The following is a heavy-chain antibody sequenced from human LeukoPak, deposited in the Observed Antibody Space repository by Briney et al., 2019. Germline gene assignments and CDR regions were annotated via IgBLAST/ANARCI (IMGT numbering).Heavy chain of an antibody. CDR1: GYTFTSYG. V-gene: IGHV1-18*01. Sequence: GASVKVSCKASGYTFTSYGISWVRQAPGQGLEWMGWISAYNGNTNYAQKLQGRVTMTTDTSTSTAYMELRSLRSDDTAVYYCARVAGGFYDSSGYYYLDYWGQGTLVTVSS. J-gene: IGHJ4*02. CDR2: ISAYNGNT. D-gene: IGHD3-22*01. CDR3: ARVAGGFYDSSGYYYLDY.